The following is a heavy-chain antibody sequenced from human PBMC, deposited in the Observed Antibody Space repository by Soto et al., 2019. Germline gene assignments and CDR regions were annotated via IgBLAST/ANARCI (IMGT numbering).Heavy chain of an antibody. J-gene: IGHJ4*02. CDR2: IYYSGST. V-gene: IGHV4-31*03. CDR1: GGSISSGGYY. CDR3: ARGRTSSPTPGDY. D-gene: IGHD2-2*01. Sequence: SETLSLTCTVSGGSISSGGYYWSWIRQHPGKGLEWIGYIYYSGSTYYNPSLKSRVTISVDTSKNQSSLKLSSVTAADTAVYYCARGRTSSPTPGDYWGQGTLVT.